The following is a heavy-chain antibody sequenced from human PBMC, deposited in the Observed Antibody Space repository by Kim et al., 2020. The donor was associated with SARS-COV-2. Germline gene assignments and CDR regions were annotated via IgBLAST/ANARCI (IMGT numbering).Heavy chain of an antibody. CDR2: MNPNSGNT. D-gene: IGHD3-3*01. J-gene: IGHJ5*02. CDR3: ARGGVVTIFGVVIIRWFDP. Sequence: ASVKVSCKASGYTFTSYDINWVRQATGQGLEWMGWMNPNSGNTGYAQKFQGRVTMTRNTSISTDYMELSSLRSEDTAVYYCARGGVVTIFGVVIIRWFDPWGQGTLVTVSS. V-gene: IGHV1-8*01. CDR1: GYTFTSYD.